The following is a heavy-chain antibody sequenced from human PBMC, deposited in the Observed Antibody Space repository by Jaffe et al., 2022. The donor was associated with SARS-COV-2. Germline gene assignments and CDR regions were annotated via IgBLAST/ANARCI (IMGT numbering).Heavy chain of an antibody. CDR1: GFTFGSYG. CDR3: ASPGGGYCTSTDGRSRCLDV. Sequence: EVQLVESGGGLVKPGGSLRLSCAASGFTFGSYGVNWVRQPPGKGLEWISSISSGSTYIYYADSVKGRFTISRDNTKKSLYLQMSSLRAEDTAVYYCASPGGGYCTSTDGRSRCLDVWGQGTTVTVSS. D-gene: IGHD2-8*01. CDR2: ISSGSTYI. V-gene: IGHV3-21*01. J-gene: IGHJ6*02.